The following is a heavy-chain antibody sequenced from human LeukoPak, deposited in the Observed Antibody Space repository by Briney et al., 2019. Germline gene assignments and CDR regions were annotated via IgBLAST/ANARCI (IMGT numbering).Heavy chain of an antibody. CDR1: GFTFSSYW. Sequence: GGSLRLSCAASGFTFSSYWMSWVRQAPGKGLEWVANIKQDGSEKYYVDSVKGRFTISRDNAKNSLYLQMNSLRAEDTAVYYCARDRAAGLIDAFDIWGQGTMVTVSS. CDR2: IKQDGSEK. CDR3: ARDRAAGLIDAFDI. D-gene: IGHD6-13*01. J-gene: IGHJ3*02. V-gene: IGHV3-7*01.